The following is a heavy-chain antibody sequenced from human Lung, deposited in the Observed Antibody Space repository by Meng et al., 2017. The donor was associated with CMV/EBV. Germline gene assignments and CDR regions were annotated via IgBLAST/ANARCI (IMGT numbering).Heavy chain of an antibody. J-gene: IGHJ6*01. D-gene: IGHD2-2*01. V-gene: IGHV1-8*01. CDR1: GYTFTTYD. Sequence: ASXXVSXKASGYTFTTYDINWVRQATGQGLEWMGWMNPNSGNTGYAQKFQGRATLTRVTSISTAYMELSSLTSDDTAVYYCARTRIEVEPDGRKIKYYNYGMDVWXQGNXVNGAS. CDR2: MNPNSGNT. CDR3: ARTRIEVEPDGRKIKYYNYGMDV.